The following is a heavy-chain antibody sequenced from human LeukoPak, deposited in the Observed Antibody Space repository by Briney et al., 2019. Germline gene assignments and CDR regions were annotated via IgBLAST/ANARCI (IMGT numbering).Heavy chain of an antibody. CDR1: GGTFSSYT. CDR2: IIPILGIA. D-gene: IGHD6-19*01. J-gene: IGHJ4*02. CDR3: ARHTHSSGWVFDY. V-gene: IGHV1-69*02. Sequence: SVKVSCKASGGTFSSYTISWVRQAPGQGLEWMGRIIPILGIANYAQKFAGRVTITADKSTSTAYMELSSLRSEDTAVYYCARHTHSSGWVFDYWGQGTLVTVSS.